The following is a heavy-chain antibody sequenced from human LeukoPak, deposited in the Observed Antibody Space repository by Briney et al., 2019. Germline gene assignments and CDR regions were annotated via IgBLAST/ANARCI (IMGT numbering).Heavy chain of an antibody. CDR3: ARRRYSNSWYLDF. CDR2: IYYSGST. CDR1: GGSISGYY. J-gene: IGHJ4*02. V-gene: IGHV4-59*01. D-gene: IGHD6-13*01. Sequence: SETLSLTCTVSGGSISGYYWSWIRQPPGKGLVWIGCIYYSGSTNYNPSLKNRVTISLDTSKNQFSLKLNSVTAADTAVYYCARRRYSNSWYLDFWGQGTLVTVSS.